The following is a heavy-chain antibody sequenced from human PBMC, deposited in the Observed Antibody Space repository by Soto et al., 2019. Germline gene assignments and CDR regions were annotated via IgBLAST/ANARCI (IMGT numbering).Heavy chain of an antibody. D-gene: IGHD3-9*01. Sequence: SETLSLTCAVYGGSFSGYYWSWIRQPPGKGLEWIGEVNHRRSTNYNPSLKSRFTISVDTSKNQFSLKLSSVTAADTAVYYCARGDILTGYNYWGQGTLVTVSS. CDR3: ARGDILTGYNY. J-gene: IGHJ4*02. CDR1: GGSFSGYY. CDR2: VNHRRST. V-gene: IGHV4-34*01.